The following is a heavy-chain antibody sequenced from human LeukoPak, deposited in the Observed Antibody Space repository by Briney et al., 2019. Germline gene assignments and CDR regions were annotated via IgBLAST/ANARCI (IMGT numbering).Heavy chain of an antibody. V-gene: IGHV3-7*01. CDR2: IMQDGSDK. Sequence: GGSLRLSCAASGFTFSNYGMHWVRQAPGKGLEWVANIMQDGSDKYSVDSVRGRFTISRDNAKNSLYLQMDSLRAEDTAVYYCVRTRGWAYFDYWGQGTLVTVSS. CDR3: VRTRGWAYFDY. CDR1: GFTFSNYG. J-gene: IGHJ4*02. D-gene: IGHD6-19*01.